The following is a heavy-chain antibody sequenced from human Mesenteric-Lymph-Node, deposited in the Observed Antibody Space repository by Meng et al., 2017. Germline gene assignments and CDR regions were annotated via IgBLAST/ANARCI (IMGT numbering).Heavy chain of an antibody. V-gene: IGHV3-74*02. Sequence: EVELVEAGGGLVQPGGSLRLSCEASAFSSSSYWMHWVRKSPGKGLVWVSRINTDGRSTSYADSVQGRFIISRDNAKNTLYLQMNSLRAEDTAVYYCAELSSSTFDMWGQGTMVTVSS. D-gene: IGHD2-2*01. CDR1: AFSSSSYW. CDR3: AELSSSTFDM. J-gene: IGHJ3*02. CDR2: INTDGRST.